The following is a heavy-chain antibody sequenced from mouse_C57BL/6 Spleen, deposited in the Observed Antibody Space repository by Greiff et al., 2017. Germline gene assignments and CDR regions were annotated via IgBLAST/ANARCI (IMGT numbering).Heavy chain of an antibody. CDR2: INYDGSST. D-gene: IGHD3-2*02. Sequence: DVQLVESEGGLVQPGSSMKLSCTASGFTFSDYYMAWVRQVPEKGLEWVANINYDGSSTYYLDSLKSRFIISRDNAKNILYLQMSSLKSEDTATYYCAREDSSGSWFAYWGQGTLVTVSA. CDR3: AREDSSGSWFAY. V-gene: IGHV5-16*01. J-gene: IGHJ3*01. CDR1: GFTFSDYY.